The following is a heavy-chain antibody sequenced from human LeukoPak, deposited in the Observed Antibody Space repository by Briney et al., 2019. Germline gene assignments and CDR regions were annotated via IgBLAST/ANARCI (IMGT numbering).Heavy chain of an antibody. CDR2: ISSSSSYI. V-gene: IGHV3-21*04. CDR3: AKEGGYSSSWYAGAFDI. J-gene: IGHJ3*02. D-gene: IGHD6-13*01. CDR1: GFTFSSYS. Sequence: GGSLRLSCAASGFTFSSYSTNWVRQAPGKGLEWVSSISSSSSYIYYADSVKGRFTISRDNSKNTLYLQMNSLRAEDTAVYYCAKEGGYSSSWYAGAFDIWGQGTMVTVSS.